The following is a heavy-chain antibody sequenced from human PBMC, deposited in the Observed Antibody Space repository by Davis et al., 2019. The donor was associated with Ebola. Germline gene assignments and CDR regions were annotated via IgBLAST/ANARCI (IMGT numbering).Heavy chain of an antibody. CDR3: AREVPGDYIRGSYRWGYYFDY. D-gene: IGHD3-16*02. CDR2: INHSGST. CDR1: GGSFSGYY. Sequence: PSETLSLTCAVYGGSFSGYYWSWIRQPPGKGLEWIGEINHSGSTNYNPSLKSRVTISVDTSKNQFSLKLSSVTAADTAVYYCAREVPGDYIRGSYRWGYYFDYWGQGTLVTVSS. V-gene: IGHV4-34*01. J-gene: IGHJ4*02.